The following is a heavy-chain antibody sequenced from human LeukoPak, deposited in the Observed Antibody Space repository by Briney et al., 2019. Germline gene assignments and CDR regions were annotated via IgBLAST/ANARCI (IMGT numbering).Heavy chain of an antibody. CDR1: GGSISSHY. V-gene: IGHV4-59*11. D-gene: IGHD2-2*01. CDR2: LYYSGST. Sequence: PSETLSLTCSVSGGSISSHYWSWIRQPPGKGLEWIGYLYYSGSTNYNPSLKGRVTISVDTSKNQFSLKLSSVTAADTAVYYCGVSSSSSKGSFDYWGQGTLVTVSS. CDR3: GVSSSSSKGSFDY. J-gene: IGHJ4*02.